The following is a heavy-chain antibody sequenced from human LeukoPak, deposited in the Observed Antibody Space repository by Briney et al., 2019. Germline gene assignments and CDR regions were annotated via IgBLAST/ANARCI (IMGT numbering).Heavy chain of an antibody. V-gene: IGHV1-2*04. CDR2: INPNSGGT. CDR3: ARGEGYGGIYGMDV. J-gene: IGHJ6*02. D-gene: IGHD4-23*01. CDR1: GYTFTSYY. Sequence: ASLKVSCKASGYTFTSYYMHWVRQAPGQGLEWMGWINPNSGGTNYAQKFQGWVTMTRDTSISTAYMELSRLRSDDTAVYYCARGEGYGGIYGMDVWGQGTTVTVSS.